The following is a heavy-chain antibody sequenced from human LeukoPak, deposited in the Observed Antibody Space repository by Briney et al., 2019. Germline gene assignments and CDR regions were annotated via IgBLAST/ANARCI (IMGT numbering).Heavy chain of an antibody. CDR3: ARGLSYYYYMDV. V-gene: IGHV3-23*01. J-gene: IGHJ6*03. CDR1: GFTFSSDA. Sequence: GGSLRLSCAASGFTFSSDAMSWVRQAPGKGLEWVSAISGSGGNTNYADSVKGRFTISRDNSKNTLYLQMNSLRAEDTAVYYCARGLSYYYYMDVWGKGTTVTVSS. CDR2: ISGSGGNT.